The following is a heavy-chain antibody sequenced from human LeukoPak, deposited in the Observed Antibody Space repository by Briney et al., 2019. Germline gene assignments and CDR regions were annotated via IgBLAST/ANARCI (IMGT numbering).Heavy chain of an antibody. CDR1: GFTFRSYT. V-gene: IGHV3-21*01. Sequence: NPGGSLRLSCAASGFTFRSYTMNWVRQAPGKGLEWVSSISSSSSSIYYADSVKGRFTISRDNAKKSLYLQMNSLRAEDTAMYYCARGFCTSTSCYRSYWGQGTLVTVSS. J-gene: IGHJ4*02. D-gene: IGHD2-2*01. CDR3: ARGFCTSTSCYRSY. CDR2: ISSSSSSI.